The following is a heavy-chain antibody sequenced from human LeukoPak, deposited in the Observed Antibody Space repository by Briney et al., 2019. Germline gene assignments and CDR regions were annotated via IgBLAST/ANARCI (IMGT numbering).Heavy chain of an antibody. J-gene: IGHJ4*02. D-gene: IGHD3-22*01. CDR1: GYTFTSYG. V-gene: IGHV1-18*01. Sequence: GASVKVSCKASGYTFTSYGISWVRQAPGQGLEWMGWISAYNGNTNYAQKLQGRITMTTDTSTSTAYMELRSLRSDDTAVYYCARENDYYDSSGYYYGFDYWGQGTLVTVSS. CDR2: ISAYNGNT. CDR3: ARENDYYDSSGYYYGFDY.